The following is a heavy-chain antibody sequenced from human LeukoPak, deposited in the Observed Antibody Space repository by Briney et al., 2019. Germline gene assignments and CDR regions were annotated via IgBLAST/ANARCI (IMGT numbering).Heavy chain of an antibody. J-gene: IGHJ5*02. D-gene: IGHD3-22*01. Sequence: SETLSLTCAVYGGSFSGYYWSWIRQPPGKGLEWIGEINHSGSTNYNSSLKSRVTISVDTSKNQFSLKLNSVTAADTAVYYCARGLYGSSGYYYPRWFDPWGQGTLVTVSS. CDR2: INHSGST. CDR1: GGSFSGYY. V-gene: IGHV4-34*01. CDR3: ARGLYGSSGYYYPRWFDP.